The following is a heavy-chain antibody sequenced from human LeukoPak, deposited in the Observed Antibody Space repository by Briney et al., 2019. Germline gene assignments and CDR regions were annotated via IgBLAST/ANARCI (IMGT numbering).Heavy chain of an antibody. Sequence: GASAKVSCKASGYTFTSYDINWVRQATGQGLEWMGWMNPNSGNTGYAQKFQGRVTITRNTSISTAYMELSSLRSEDTAVYYCAADGGDHAFDIWGQGTMVTVSS. CDR2: MNPNSGNT. D-gene: IGHD2-21*02. V-gene: IGHV1-8*03. J-gene: IGHJ3*02. CDR1: GYTFTSYD. CDR3: AADGGDHAFDI.